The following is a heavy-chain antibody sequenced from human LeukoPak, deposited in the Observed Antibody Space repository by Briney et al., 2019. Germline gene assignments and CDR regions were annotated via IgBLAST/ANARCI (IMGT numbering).Heavy chain of an antibody. CDR3: ARGPYSGSYYGRYFQH. V-gene: IGHV3-21*01. Sequence: GGSLRLSCAASGFTFSSYAMSWVRQAPGKGLEWVSSISSSSSYIYYADSVKGRFTISRDNAKNSLYLQMNSLRAEDTAVYYCARGPYSGSYYGRYFQHWGQGTLVTVSS. D-gene: IGHD1-26*01. J-gene: IGHJ1*01. CDR1: GFTFSSYA. CDR2: ISSSSSYI.